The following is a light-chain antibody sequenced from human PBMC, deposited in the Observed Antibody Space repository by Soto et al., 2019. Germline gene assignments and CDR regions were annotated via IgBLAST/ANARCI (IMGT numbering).Light chain of an antibody. CDR2: DTS. Sequence: EFVLTQSPGTLSLSPGERATLSCRASQSVSNSYVAWYQQKSGQAPRLLIYDTSSRVTGIPDRFSGSGSGTDFTLTISRLEPEDFAVFYCQQYGTSEIIFGQGTRRELQ. V-gene: IGKV3-20*01. J-gene: IGKJ5*01. CDR1: QSVSNSY. CDR3: QQYGTSEII.